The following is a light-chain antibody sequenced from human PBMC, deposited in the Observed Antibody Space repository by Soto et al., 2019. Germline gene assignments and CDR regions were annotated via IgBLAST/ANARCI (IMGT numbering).Light chain of an antibody. CDR1: QSIGSW. V-gene: IGKV1-5*03. Sequence: DIQMTQSPSTLSASVGDRVTITCRASQSIGSWLAWYQQKPGRAPKLLIYKASSLESGVPSSFSGSGSGTEFTLTISRLQPDDFATYYCQQYTSYSWTFGQGTTVEIK. J-gene: IGKJ1*01. CDR2: KAS. CDR3: QQYTSYSWT.